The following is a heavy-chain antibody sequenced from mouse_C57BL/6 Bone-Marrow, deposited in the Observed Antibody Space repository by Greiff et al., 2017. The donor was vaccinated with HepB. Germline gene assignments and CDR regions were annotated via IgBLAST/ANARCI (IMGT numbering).Heavy chain of an antibody. Sequence: QVQLQQPGTELVKPGASVKLSCKASGYTFTSYWMHWVKQRPGQGLEWIGNINPSNGGTNYNEKFKSKATLTVDKSSSSAYMQLSSLTSEDSAFYYCARRGGGYWAWFAYWGQGTLVTVSA. CDR2: INPSNGGT. J-gene: IGHJ3*01. D-gene: IGHD2-3*01. CDR1: GYTFTSYW. CDR3: ARRGGGYWAWFAY. V-gene: IGHV1-53*01.